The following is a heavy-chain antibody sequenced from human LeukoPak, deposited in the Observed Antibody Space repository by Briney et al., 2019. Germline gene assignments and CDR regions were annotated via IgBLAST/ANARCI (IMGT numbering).Heavy chain of an antibody. V-gene: IGHV4-4*02. D-gene: IGHD6-13*01. CDR3: ARALAGESGYSSSWYSEYFQH. Sequence: SGTLSLTCAVSGGSISSSNWWSWVRQPPGKGLEWIGEIYHSGSTNYNPSLKSRVTISVDKSKNQFSLKLSSVTAADTAVYYCARALAGESGYSSSWYSEYFQHWGQGTLVTVSS. CDR1: GGSISSSNW. J-gene: IGHJ1*01. CDR2: IYHSGST.